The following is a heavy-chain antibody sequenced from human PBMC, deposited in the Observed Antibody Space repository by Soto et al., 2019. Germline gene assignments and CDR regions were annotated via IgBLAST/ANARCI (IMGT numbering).Heavy chain of an antibody. CDR1: GFTFSSYS. CDR2: ISSSSSYI. V-gene: IGHV3-21*01. Sequence: GGSLRLSCAASGFTFSSYSMNWVRQAPGKGLEWVSSISSSSSYIYYADSVKGRFTISRDNAKNSRYLQMNSLRAEDTAVYYCARDVASGWYSETYFDYWGQGTLVTVSS. D-gene: IGHD6-19*01. CDR3: ARDVASGWYSETYFDY. J-gene: IGHJ4*02.